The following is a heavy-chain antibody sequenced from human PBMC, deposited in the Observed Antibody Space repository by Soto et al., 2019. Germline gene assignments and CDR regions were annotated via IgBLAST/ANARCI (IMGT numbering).Heavy chain of an antibody. Sequence: SETLSLTCTVSGGSISSYYWSWIRQPPGKGLEWIGYIYYSGSTNYTPSLKSRVTISVDTSKNQFSLKLSSVAAADTVVYYCARGSGPYYYGMDVWGQGTTVTVSS. D-gene: IGHD6-19*01. CDR1: GGSISSYY. J-gene: IGHJ6*02. CDR3: ARGSGPYYYGMDV. CDR2: IYYSGST. V-gene: IGHV4-59*01.